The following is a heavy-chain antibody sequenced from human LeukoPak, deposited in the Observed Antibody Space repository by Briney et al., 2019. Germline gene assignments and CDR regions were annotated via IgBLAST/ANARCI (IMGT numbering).Heavy chain of an antibody. Sequence: GGSLRLSCAASGFTFSSYSMNWARQAPGKGLEWVSSISSSSSYIYYADSVKGRFTISRDNAKSSLYLQMNSLRAEDTAVYYCAREEQWLAPDYWGQGTLVTVSS. CDR1: GFTFSSYS. V-gene: IGHV3-21*01. CDR2: ISSSSSYI. J-gene: IGHJ4*02. D-gene: IGHD6-19*01. CDR3: AREEQWLAPDY.